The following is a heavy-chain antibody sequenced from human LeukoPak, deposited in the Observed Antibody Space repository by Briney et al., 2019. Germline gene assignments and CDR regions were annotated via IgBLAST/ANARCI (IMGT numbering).Heavy chain of an antibody. D-gene: IGHD3-22*01. CDR3: ARGRQDVTMIVVVMTAVSYYLDV. CDR2: MNPSGST. V-gene: IGHV4-34*01. CDR1: GASFSGYY. J-gene: IGHJ6*03. Sequence: SETLSLTCAVYGASFSGYYWTWIRQTPEKGLEWIGEMNPSGSTSYNPSLKSRVTISVDTSKNQFSLKLSSVTATDMAVYYCARGRQDVTMIVVVMTAVSYYLDVWGKGTTVTVS.